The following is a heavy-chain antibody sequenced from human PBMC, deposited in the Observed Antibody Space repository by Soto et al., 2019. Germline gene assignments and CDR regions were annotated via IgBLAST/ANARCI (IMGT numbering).Heavy chain of an antibody. CDR2: INPSGGST. CDR1: GYTFTSYY. J-gene: IGHJ6*03. Sequence: ASVKVSCKASGYTFTSYYMHWVRQAPGQGLEWMGIINPSGGSTSYAQKFQGRVTMTRDTSTSTVYMELSSLRSEDTAVYYCAKGSGYVKDYYYYYMDVWGKGTTVTVSS. D-gene: IGHD5-12*01. V-gene: IGHV1-46*03. CDR3: AKGSGYVKDYYYYYMDV.